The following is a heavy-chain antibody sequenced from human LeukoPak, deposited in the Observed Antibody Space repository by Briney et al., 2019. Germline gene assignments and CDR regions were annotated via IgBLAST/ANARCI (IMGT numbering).Heavy chain of an antibody. Sequence: GGSLRLSCAASGFTFSSYWMHWVRQAPGKGPEWVSAISGSGDNTYYADSVRGRFTISRDNSRNTLYLQMSSLRDEDSAIYYCAKGKKVYGELALDYWGQGTLVTVSS. CDR3: AKGKKVYGELALDY. V-gene: IGHV3-23*01. CDR1: GFTFSSYW. J-gene: IGHJ4*02. D-gene: IGHD1-26*01. CDR2: ISGSGDNT.